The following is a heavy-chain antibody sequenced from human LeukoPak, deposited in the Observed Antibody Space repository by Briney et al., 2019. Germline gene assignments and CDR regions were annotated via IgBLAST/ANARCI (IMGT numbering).Heavy chain of an antibody. CDR3: ARDMYCSGGSCRNWFDP. J-gene: IGHJ5*02. V-gene: IGHV4-4*02. Sequence: SETLSLTCAVSGGSISSSNWWSWVRQPPGKGLEWIGEIYHSGSTNYNPSLKSRVTISVDKSKNQFSLKLSSVTAADTAVYYCARDMYCSGGSCRNWFDPWGQGTLVTVSS. D-gene: IGHD2-15*01. CDR2: IYHSGST. CDR1: GGSISSSNW.